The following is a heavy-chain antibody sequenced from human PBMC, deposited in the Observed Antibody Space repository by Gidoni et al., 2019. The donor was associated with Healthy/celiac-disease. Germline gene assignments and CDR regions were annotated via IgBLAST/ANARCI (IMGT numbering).Heavy chain of an antibody. J-gene: IGHJ6*02. CDR1: GFTFSSYA. D-gene: IGHD3-3*01. Sequence: QVQLVESGGGVVQPGRSLRLSCAASGFTFSSYAMHWVRQAPGKGLEWVAVISYDGSNKYYADSVKGRFTISRDNSKNTLYLQMNSLRAEDTAVYYCARDIAIFGVVIRYGMDVWGQGTTVTVSS. CDR2: ISYDGSNK. CDR3: ARDIAIFGVVIRYGMDV. V-gene: IGHV3-30-3*01.